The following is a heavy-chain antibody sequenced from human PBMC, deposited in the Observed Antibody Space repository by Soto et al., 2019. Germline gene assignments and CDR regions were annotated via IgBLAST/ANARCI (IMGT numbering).Heavy chain of an antibody. V-gene: IGHV1-69*01. J-gene: IGHJ4*02. Sequence: QVQLVQSGAEVKKPGSSVKVSCKASGGTFSSYAISWVRQAPGQGLEWMGGVIPIFGTANYAQKFQGRVTITAGESTSTAYIALSRLRCEDTAVYCCARGGASESAIAVAGTAGFDYWGQGTLVTVSS. CDR2: VIPIFGTA. CDR1: GGTFSSYA. D-gene: IGHD6-19*01. CDR3: ARGGASESAIAVAGTAGFDY.